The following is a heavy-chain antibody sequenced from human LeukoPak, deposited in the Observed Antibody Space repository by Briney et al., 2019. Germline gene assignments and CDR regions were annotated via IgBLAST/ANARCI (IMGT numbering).Heavy chain of an antibody. D-gene: IGHD3-10*01. Sequence: GGSLRLSCAASGFTFSSYAMSWVRQAPGKGLEWVSSISQSGDITYFPDSVKGRFTISRDNSKNTLYLQMNRLNTGDTAVYYCITDPGAWQPIWGRGTMVAVSS. J-gene: IGHJ3*02. V-gene: IGHV3-23*01. CDR1: GFTFSSYA. CDR2: ISQSGDIT. CDR3: ITDPGAWQPI.